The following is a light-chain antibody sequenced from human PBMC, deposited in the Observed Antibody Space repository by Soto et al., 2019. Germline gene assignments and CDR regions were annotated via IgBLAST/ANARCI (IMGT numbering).Light chain of an antibody. CDR3: SSCTSSSPYV. J-gene: IGLJ1*01. Sequence: QSALTQPASVSGSPGQSITISCTGTSSDVGGYNYVSWYQQYPGKAPKLMIYDVSNRPSGVSNRFSGSKSGNTASLTISGLQAEDEADYYCSSCTSSSPYVFGTGTKVTVL. CDR2: DVS. CDR1: SSDVGGYNY. V-gene: IGLV2-14*01.